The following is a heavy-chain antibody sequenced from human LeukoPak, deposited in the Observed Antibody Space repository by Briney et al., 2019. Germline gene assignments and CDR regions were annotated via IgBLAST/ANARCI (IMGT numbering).Heavy chain of an antibody. J-gene: IGHJ4*02. Sequence: GGSLRLSCAASGFTFSSYAMSWVRQAPGKGLEWVSAISGSGGSTYYADSVKGRFTISRDNSKNTLYLQMNSLRAEDTAVYYCARDYYYDSSGYYETYLFDYWGQGTLVTVSS. CDR3: ARDYYYDSSGYYETYLFDY. CDR1: GFTFSSYA. CDR2: ISGSGGST. D-gene: IGHD3-22*01. V-gene: IGHV3-23*01.